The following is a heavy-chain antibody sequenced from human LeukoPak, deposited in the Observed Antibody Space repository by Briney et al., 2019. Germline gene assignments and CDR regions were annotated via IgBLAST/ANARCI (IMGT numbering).Heavy chain of an antibody. CDR1: GFTFSSYS. Sequence: PGGSLRLSCAASGFTFSSYSVNWVRQAPGKGLEWVSSISSSSYIYYADSVKGRFTISRDNAKNSLYLQMNSLRAEDTAVYYCARGARRPTSSSWYYFDYWGQGTLVTVSS. J-gene: IGHJ4*02. V-gene: IGHV3-21*01. CDR3: ARGARRPTSSSWYYFDY. CDR2: ISSSSYI. D-gene: IGHD6-13*01.